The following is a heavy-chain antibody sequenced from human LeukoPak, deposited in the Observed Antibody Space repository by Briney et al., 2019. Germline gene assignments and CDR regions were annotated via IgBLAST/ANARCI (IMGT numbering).Heavy chain of an antibody. CDR3: AKLAAAVIGNWFDP. V-gene: IGHV3-23*01. CDR2: ISGSGGST. Sequence: GGSLRFSCAASGFTFSSYAMSWVRQAPGKGLEWVSAISGSGGSTYYADSVKGRFTISRDDSKNTLYLQMNSLRAEDTAVYYCAKLAAAVIGNWFDPWGQGTLVTVSS. CDR1: GFTFSSYA. J-gene: IGHJ5*02. D-gene: IGHD6-13*01.